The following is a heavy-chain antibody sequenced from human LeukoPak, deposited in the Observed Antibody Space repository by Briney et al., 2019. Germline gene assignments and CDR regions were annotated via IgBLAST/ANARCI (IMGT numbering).Heavy chain of an antibody. Sequence: GGSLRLSCAASGFTFSSYAMHWVRQAPGKGLEWVAVISYDGSNKYYADSVKGRFTISRDNSKNTLYLQMNSLRAEDTAVYYCARDTHDYGDYGAFDIWGQGTMVTVSS. CDR2: ISYDGSNK. CDR1: GFTFSSYA. V-gene: IGHV3-30-3*01. D-gene: IGHD4-17*01. CDR3: ARDTHDYGDYGAFDI. J-gene: IGHJ3*02.